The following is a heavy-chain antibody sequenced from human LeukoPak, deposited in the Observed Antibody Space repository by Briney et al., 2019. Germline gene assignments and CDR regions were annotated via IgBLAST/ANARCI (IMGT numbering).Heavy chain of an antibody. D-gene: IGHD3-10*01. CDR2: WHHSGIT. CDR1: GAPIISGNYF. Sequence: SETLSLTCTVSGAPIISGNYFWGWARQPPGKRLEWIGSWHHSGITDYNPSLKSRVTIVADTSKNQFSLKLASVAAADSAVYFCARQYEFWGQGTLVTVSS. V-gene: IGHV4-39*01. J-gene: IGHJ4*02. CDR3: ARQYEF.